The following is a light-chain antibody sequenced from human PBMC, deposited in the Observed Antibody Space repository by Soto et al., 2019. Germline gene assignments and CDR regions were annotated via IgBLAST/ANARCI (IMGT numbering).Light chain of an antibody. CDR1: QSVNSY. J-gene: IGKJ4*01. Sequence: EVVMTQSPATRSVSPGERTTLSCRASQSVNSYVAWYQQRPGQAPRLLIYGASTRASGIPARFSGSGSGTEFTLTISSLQSEDSAVYYCQQYNNWPLSFGGGTKVAIK. V-gene: IGKV3-15*01. CDR2: GAS. CDR3: QQYNNWPLS.